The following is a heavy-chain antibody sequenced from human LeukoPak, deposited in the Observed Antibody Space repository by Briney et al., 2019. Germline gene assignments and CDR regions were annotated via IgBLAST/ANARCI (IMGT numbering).Heavy chain of an antibody. J-gene: IGHJ4*02. D-gene: IGHD4-17*01. CDR3: ARGPGDNRDY. CDR2: INHSGST. V-gene: IGHV4-34*01. Sequence: PSETLSLTCAVYGGSFSGYYWSWIRQPPGKGLEWIGEINHSGSTNYNPSLKSRVTISVDTSKNQFSLKLSSVTAVDTAVYYCARGPGDNRDYWGQGTLVTVSS. CDR1: GGSFSGYY.